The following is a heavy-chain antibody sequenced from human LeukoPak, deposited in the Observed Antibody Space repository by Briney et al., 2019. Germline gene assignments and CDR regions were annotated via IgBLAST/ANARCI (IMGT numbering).Heavy chain of an antibody. CDR2: IIPILGIA. CDR3: ARDNYYDSSGYDY. V-gene: IGHV1-69*04. Sequence: ASVKVSCKASGGTFSSYAISWVRQAPGQGLEWMGRIIPILGIANYAQKFQGRVTITADKSTSTAYMELSSLRSEDTAVYYCARDNYYDSSGYDYWGQGNLVTVSS. J-gene: IGHJ4*02. CDR1: GGTFSSYA. D-gene: IGHD3-22*01.